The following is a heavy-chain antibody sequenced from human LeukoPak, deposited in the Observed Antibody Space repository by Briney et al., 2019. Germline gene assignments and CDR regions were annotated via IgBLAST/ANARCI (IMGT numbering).Heavy chain of an antibody. CDR3: VRDLGGRSGH. J-gene: IGHJ4*02. D-gene: IGHD1-26*01. CDR1: GFTFSNAW. Sequence: QPGGSLRLSCAASGFTFSNAWMNWVRQAPGKGLEWVGRINEDGSTTNYADSVKGRSTIFRDNAKNTLYLQMNSLRAEDTAVYYCVRDLGGRSGHWGQGTLVTVSS. CDR2: INEDGSTT. V-gene: IGHV3-74*01.